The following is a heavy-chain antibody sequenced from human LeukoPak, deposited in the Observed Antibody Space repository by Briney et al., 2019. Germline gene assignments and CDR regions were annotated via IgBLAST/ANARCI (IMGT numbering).Heavy chain of an antibody. CDR1: GFTFGDYA. V-gene: IGHV3-49*05. CDR3: TRVDVGATTFGFGKLDY. Sequence: KPGGSLRLSCAASGFTFGDYAMSWFRQAPGKGLEWVGFIRSKAYGGTTEYAASVKGRFTISRDDSKSIAYLQMNSLKTEDTAVYYCTRVDVGATTFGFGKLDYWGQGTLVTVSS. CDR2: IRSKAYGGTT. D-gene: IGHD1-26*01. J-gene: IGHJ4*02.